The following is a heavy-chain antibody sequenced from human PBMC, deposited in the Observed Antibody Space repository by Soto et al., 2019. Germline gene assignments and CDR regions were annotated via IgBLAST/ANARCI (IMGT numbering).Heavy chain of an antibody. CDR1: GFTFSSYS. J-gene: IGHJ6*02. Sequence: GGALRLSCAASGFTFSSYSMNWVRQAPGKGLEWVSSISSSSSYIYYADSVKGRFTISRDNAKNSLYLQMNSLRAEDTAVYYCARDGSGWYPNGMDVWGQGTTVTVYS. V-gene: IGHV3-21*01. CDR3: ARDGSGWYPNGMDV. CDR2: ISSSSSYI. D-gene: IGHD6-19*01.